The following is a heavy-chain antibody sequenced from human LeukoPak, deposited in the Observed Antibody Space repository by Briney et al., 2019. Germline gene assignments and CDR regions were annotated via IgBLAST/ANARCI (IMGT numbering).Heavy chain of an antibody. CDR2: ISGSGGST. J-gene: IGHJ4*02. V-gene: IGHV3-23*01. D-gene: IGHD4-17*01. Sequence: QPGGSLRLSCAASGFTFSSYAMSWVRQAPGKGLEWVSAISGSGGSTYYADSVKGRFTISRDNSKNTLYLQMNSLRAEDTALYYCAKVGSMTTVTTFDSWGQGTLVTVSS. CDR3: AKVGSMTTVTTFDS. CDR1: GFTFSSYA.